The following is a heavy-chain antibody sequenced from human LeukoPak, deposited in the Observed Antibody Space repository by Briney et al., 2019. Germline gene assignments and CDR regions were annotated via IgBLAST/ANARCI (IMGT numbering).Heavy chain of an antibody. V-gene: IGHV3-21*01. D-gene: IGHD3-22*01. J-gene: IGHJ4*02. CDR1: GFTFSSYS. CDR2: ISSSSSYI. Sequence: GGSLRLSCAASGFTFSSYSMNWVRQAPGKGLEWVSSISSSSSYIYYADSVKGRFTISRDNAKNSLYLQTNSLRAEDTAVYYCARDVAYYDSSGYLDYWGQGTLVTVSS. CDR3: ARDVAYYDSSGYLDY.